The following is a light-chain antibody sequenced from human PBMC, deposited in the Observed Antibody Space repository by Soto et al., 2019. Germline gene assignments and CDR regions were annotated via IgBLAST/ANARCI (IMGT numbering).Light chain of an antibody. J-gene: IGKJ3*01. V-gene: IGKV1-39*01. CDR1: QSIGKH. Sequence: DIQMTQSPSTLSASLGDRVTITCRASQSIGKHLNWYQQKPGKAPKLLIYAASSLQSGVPSRFSGSGSGTDFTLTISSLQPEDFATYYCQQANSFPPTFGPGTKVDIK. CDR3: QQANSFPPT. CDR2: AAS.